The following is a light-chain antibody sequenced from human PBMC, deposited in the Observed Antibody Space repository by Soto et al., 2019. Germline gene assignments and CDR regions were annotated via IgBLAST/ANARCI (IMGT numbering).Light chain of an antibody. Sequence: EIVLTQSPGTLSLSPGERATLSCRASQTVGNNYLDWYQQKPGQAPRLLIYGASSRATVIPDRFSGSGSGTDFTLTTIRLESEDCAVYYGRQSATSPRTFGQGTKLEIK. CDR1: QTVGNNY. CDR3: RQSATSPRT. V-gene: IGKV3-20*01. CDR2: GAS. J-gene: IGKJ1*01.